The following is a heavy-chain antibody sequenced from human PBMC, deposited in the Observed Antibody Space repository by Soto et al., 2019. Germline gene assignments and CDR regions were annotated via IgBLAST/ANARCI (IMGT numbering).Heavy chain of an antibody. CDR2: ISYDGSNE. D-gene: IGHD1-1*01. J-gene: IGHJ4*02. CDR3: TKEYIVGTTWGYFES. Sequence: GGSLRLSCVASGFIFSTYGMHWVPQVPGKGLEWVAHISYDGSNEYYADSVKGRFTVTRDNAKNTLDLQMNGLKTDDTALYYCTKEYIVGTTWGYFESWGQGALVTVPS. CDR1: GFIFSTYG. V-gene: IGHV3-30*18.